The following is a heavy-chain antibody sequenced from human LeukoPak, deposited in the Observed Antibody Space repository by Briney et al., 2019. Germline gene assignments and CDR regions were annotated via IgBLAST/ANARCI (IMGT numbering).Heavy chain of an antibody. J-gene: IGHJ3*02. CDR1: GVSISSYY. Sequence: PSETLSLTCTVSGVSISSYYWSWIRQPPGKGLEWIGYIYYSGSTNYNPSLKSRVTISVDRSKNQFSLKLSSVTAADTAVYYCARRGYSYGPDDAFDNWGQGTMVTVSS. CDR2: IYYSGST. D-gene: IGHD5-18*01. V-gene: IGHV4-59*12. CDR3: ARRGYSYGPDDAFDN.